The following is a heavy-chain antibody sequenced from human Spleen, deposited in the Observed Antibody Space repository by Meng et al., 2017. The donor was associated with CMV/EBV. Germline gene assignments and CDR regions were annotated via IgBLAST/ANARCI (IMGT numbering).Heavy chain of an antibody. CDR2: IYPGDSDT. D-gene: IGHD2-2*01. J-gene: IGHJ5*02. CDR1: AYSFTSYW. CDR3: ARAGGFSGVPAAMQGNWFDP. Sequence: GAEVKKPGESLKISCKGSAYSFTSYWIGWVRQMPGKGLEWMGIIYPGDSDTRYSPSFQGQVTISADKSISTAYLQWSSLKASDTAMYYCARAGGFSGVPAAMQGNWFDPWGQGTLVTVSS. V-gene: IGHV5-51*01.